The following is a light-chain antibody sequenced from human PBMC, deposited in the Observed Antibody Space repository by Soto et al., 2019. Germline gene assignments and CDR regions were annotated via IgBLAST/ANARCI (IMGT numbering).Light chain of an antibody. CDR3: QQYNQWPHP. J-gene: IGKJ4*01. Sequence: IVMTQSKVTLSVSPRERDKLSCRASQNISRSLAWYQQKPGQGPSLLIYGTSTRAGGVPARFSASGSGTEFTLTITSLQSEDFAVYYCQQYNQWPHPFGGGTKVDI. CDR2: GTS. CDR1: QNISRS. V-gene: IGKV3-15*01.